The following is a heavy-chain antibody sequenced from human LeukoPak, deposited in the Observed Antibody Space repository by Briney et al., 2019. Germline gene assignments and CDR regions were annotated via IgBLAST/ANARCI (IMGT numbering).Heavy chain of an antibody. Sequence: NSSETLSLTCAVYGGSFSGYYWSWIRQPPGKGLEWIGEINHSGSTNYNPSLKSRVTISVDTSKNQFSLKLTSVTAADTAVYYCARDGYSAIDYWGQGTLVTVSS. V-gene: IGHV4-34*01. CDR2: INHSGST. CDR1: GGSFSGYY. J-gene: IGHJ4*02. CDR3: ARDGYSAIDY. D-gene: IGHD1-26*01.